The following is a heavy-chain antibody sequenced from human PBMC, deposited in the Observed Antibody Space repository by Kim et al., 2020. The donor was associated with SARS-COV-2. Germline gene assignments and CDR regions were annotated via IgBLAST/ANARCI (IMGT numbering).Heavy chain of an antibody. CDR3: GRAVGGSGFGY. V-gene: IGHV6-1*01. D-gene: IGHD1-26*01. J-gene: IGHJ4*02. Sequence: DYAVSLHSRIIISPDTSKSQFSLHLNSVTPEDTAVYYCGRAVGGSGFGYWGQGTLVTVSS.